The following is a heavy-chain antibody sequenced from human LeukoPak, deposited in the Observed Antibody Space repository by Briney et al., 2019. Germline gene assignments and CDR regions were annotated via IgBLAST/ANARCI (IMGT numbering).Heavy chain of an antibody. CDR1: GGSISSYY. CDR2: IYTSGST. CDR3: ARDRSGYDLGLGDIYYYYYMDV. J-gene: IGHJ6*03. Sequence: PSETLSLTCTVSGGSISSYYWSWIRQPAGKGLEWIGRIYTSGSTNYNPSLKSRVTMSVDTSKNQFSLKLSSVTAADTAVYYCARDRSGYDLGLGDIYYYYYMDVWGKGTTVTVSS. V-gene: IGHV4-4*07. D-gene: IGHD5-12*01.